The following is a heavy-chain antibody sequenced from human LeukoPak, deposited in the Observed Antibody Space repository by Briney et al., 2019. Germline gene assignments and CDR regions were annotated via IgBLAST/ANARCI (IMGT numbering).Heavy chain of an antibody. D-gene: IGHD6-6*01. CDR3: AISIAARPALLDY. Sequence: GGSLRLSCAASGFTFSSYWMSWVRQAPGKGLEWVANIKQDGRDKYYVDSVRGRFTISRDNAKSSLYLQMNSLRAEDTAVYYCAISIAARPALLDYWGQGTLVTVSS. V-gene: IGHV3-7*03. J-gene: IGHJ4*02. CDR2: IKQDGRDK. CDR1: GFTFSSYW.